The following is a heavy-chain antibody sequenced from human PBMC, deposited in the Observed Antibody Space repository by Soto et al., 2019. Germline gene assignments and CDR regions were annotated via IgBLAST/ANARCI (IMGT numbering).Heavy chain of an antibody. Sequence: GGSLRLSCAASGFTFSSYSMNWVRQAPGKGLEWVSSISSSSSYIYYADSVKGRFTISRDSAKNSLYLQMNSLRAEDTAVYYCARDPRDDVLRYFAWSLPGWGQGTLVTVSS. D-gene: IGHD3-9*01. V-gene: IGHV3-21*01. CDR1: GFTFSSYS. J-gene: IGHJ4*02. CDR2: ISSSSSYI. CDR3: ARDPRDDVLRYFAWSLPG.